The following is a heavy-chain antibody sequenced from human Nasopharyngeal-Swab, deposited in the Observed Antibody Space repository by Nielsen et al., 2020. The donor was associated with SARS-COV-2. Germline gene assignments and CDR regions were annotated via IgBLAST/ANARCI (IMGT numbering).Heavy chain of an antibody. D-gene: IGHD3-16*01. V-gene: IGHV6-1*01. J-gene: IGHJ5*02. CDR1: GDSVSGNSAT. CDR2: TYYRSKWFN. Sequence: SQTLSLTCAISGDSVSGNSATWSWIRQSPSRGLEWLGRTYYRSKWFNDYAVSVKSRITINPDTSKNQFSPQLNSVTPEDTAVYYCTRDAGGYNWFDPWGQGTLVTVSS. CDR3: TRDAGGYNWFDP.